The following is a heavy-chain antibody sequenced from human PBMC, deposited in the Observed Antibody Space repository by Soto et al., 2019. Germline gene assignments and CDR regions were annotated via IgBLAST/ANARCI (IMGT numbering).Heavy chain of an antibody. J-gene: IGHJ6*02. D-gene: IGHD3-10*01. CDR3: ARDQVVRGVIITYYYGMDV. CDR2: IYYSGST. V-gene: IGHV4-39*02. Sequence: SETLSLTCTVSGGSISSSSYYWGWIRQPPGKGLEWIGSIYYSGSTYYNPSLKSRVTISVDTSKNQFSLKLSSVTAADTAVYYCARDQVVRGVIITYYYGMDVWGQGTTVTV. CDR1: GGSISSSSYY.